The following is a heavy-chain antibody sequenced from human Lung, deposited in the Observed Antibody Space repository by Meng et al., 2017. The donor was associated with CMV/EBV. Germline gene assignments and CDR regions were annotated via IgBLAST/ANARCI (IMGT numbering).Heavy chain of an antibody. D-gene: IGHD6-6*01. CDR1: GLTFSSYS. J-gene: IGHJ6*02. Sequence: GGSLRLXXAASGLTFSSYSMNWVRQAPGKGLEWVSSISSSSSYIYYADSVKGRFTISRDNSKNPLYLQMNSLRAEDTAVYYCARDSSPSYYYYGMDVWGQGXTVTVSS. CDR2: ISSSSSYI. CDR3: ARDSSPSYYYYGMDV. V-gene: IGHV3-21*01.